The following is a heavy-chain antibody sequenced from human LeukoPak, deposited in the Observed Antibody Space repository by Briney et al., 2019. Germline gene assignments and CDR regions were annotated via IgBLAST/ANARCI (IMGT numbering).Heavy chain of an antibody. V-gene: IGHV3-30*03. CDR3: AIQCGGSDWFDAFDI. CDR2: ISYDGSNK. J-gene: IGHJ3*02. CDR1: GFTFSSYS. D-gene: IGHD6-19*01. Sequence: PGGSLRLSCAASGFTFSSYSMHWVRQAPGKGLEWVAVISYDGSNKYYADSVKGRFTISRDNSKNTLFLQMNSLRAEDTAVYYCAIQCGGSDWFDAFDIWGQGTMVTVSS.